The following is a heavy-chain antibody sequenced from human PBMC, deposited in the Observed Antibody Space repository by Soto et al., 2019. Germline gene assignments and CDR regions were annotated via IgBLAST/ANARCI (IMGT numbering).Heavy chain of an antibody. D-gene: IGHD2-2*01. Sequence: SETLSLTCAVSGYSISSGYYWGWIRQPPGKGLEWIGSIYHSGSTYYNPSLKSRVTISVDTSKNQFSLKPSSVTAADTAVYYCAREEVVVVPPAISYWGQGTLVTVSS. J-gene: IGHJ4*02. V-gene: IGHV4-38-2*02. CDR3: AREEVVVVPPAISY. CDR1: GYSISSGYY. CDR2: IYHSGST.